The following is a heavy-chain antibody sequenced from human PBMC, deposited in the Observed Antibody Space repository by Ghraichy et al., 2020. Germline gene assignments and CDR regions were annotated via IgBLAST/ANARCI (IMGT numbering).Heavy chain of an antibody. CDR2: IYYSGST. CDR1: GGSISSYY. CDR3: ARGRRGSWSDY. Sequence: SETLSLTCTVSGGSISSYYWSWIRQPPGKGLEWIGYIYYSGSTNYNPSLKSRVTISVDTSKNQFSLKLSSVTAADTAVYYCARGRRGSWSDYWGQGTLVTVSS. D-gene: IGHD6-13*01. J-gene: IGHJ4*02. V-gene: IGHV4-59*01.